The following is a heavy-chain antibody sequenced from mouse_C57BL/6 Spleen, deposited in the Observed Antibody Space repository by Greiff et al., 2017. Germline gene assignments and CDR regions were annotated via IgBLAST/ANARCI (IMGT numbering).Heavy chain of an antibody. Sequence: EVQGVESGGGLVQPGGSLSLSCAASGFTFTDYYMSWVRQPPGKALEWLGFIRNKANGYTTEYSASVKGRFTISRDNSQSILYLQMNALRAEDSATYYCARYGGYHYAMDYWGQGTSVTVSS. CDR3: ARYGGYHYAMDY. D-gene: IGHD1-2*01. V-gene: IGHV7-3*01. J-gene: IGHJ4*01. CDR2: IRNKANGYTT. CDR1: GFTFTDYY.